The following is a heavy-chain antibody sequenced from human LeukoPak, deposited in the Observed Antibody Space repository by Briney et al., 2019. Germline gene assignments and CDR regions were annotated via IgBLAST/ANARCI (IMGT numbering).Heavy chain of an antibody. J-gene: IGHJ4*02. V-gene: IGHV1-69*13. CDR3: ARGGDCSSTSCYEV. CDR2: IIPIFGTA. Sequence: SVKVSCKASRGTFSSYVINWVRQAPGQGLEWMGGIIPIFGTANYAQKFQGRVTITADESTSTAYMELSSLRSEDTAVYYCARGGDCSSTSCYEVWGQGTLVTVSS. CDR1: RGTFSSYV. D-gene: IGHD2-2*01.